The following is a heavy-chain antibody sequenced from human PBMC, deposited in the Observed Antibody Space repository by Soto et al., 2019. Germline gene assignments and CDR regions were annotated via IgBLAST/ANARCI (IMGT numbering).Heavy chain of an antibody. CDR3: ARDSGYDPDYYYYYGMDV. CDR1: GGTFSSYT. CDR2: IIPILGIA. Sequence: QVQLVHSGAEVKKPGSSVKVSCKASGGTFSSYTISWVRQAPGQGLEWMGRIIPILGIANYAQKFQGRVTITADKSTSTAYMELSSLRSEDTAVYYCARDSGYDPDYYYYYGMDVWGQGTTVTVSS. V-gene: IGHV1-69*02. J-gene: IGHJ6*02. D-gene: IGHD5-12*01.